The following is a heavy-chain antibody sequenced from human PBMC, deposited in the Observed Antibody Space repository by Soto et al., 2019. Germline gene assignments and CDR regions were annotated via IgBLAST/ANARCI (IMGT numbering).Heavy chain of an antibody. CDR3: ARHGYCSSTSCYGGYYYYYMDV. J-gene: IGHJ6*03. CDR2: IYYSGST. V-gene: IGHV4-59*08. D-gene: IGHD2-2*01. Sequence: SETLSLTCPVSGGSISSYYWSWIRQPPGKGLEWIGYIYYSGSTNYNPSLKSRVTISVDTSKNQFSLKLSSVTAADTAVYYCARHGYCSSTSCYGGYYYYYMDVWGKGTTVTVSS. CDR1: GGSISSYY.